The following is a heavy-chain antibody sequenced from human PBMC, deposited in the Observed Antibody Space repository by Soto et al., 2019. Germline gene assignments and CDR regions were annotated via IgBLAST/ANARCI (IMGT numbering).Heavy chain of an antibody. CDR1: GFTFFTSA. D-gene: IGHD2-21*02. CDR2: IVVGSGNT. V-gene: IGHV1-58*01. J-gene: IGHJ4*02. Sequence: ASVKVSCKASGFTFFTSAVQWVRQARGQGLEWIGWIVVGSGNTNYAQKFQERVTITRDMSTNTAYMELTSLRSEDTAVYYCAADPYCGGDCYFDYWSQGIMVTVSS. CDR3: AADPYCGGDCYFDY.